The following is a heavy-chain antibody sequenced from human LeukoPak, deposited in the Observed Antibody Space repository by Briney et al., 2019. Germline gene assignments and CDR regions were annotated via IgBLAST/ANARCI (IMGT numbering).Heavy chain of an antibody. D-gene: IGHD2-21*02. CDR1: GYTFTSYG. V-gene: IGHV1-18*01. Sequence: GASVKVSCKASGYTFTSYGISWVRQAPGQGLEWMGWISAYNGNTNYAQKLQGRVTMTTDTSTSTAYMELRSLRSDDTAVYYCARDEGSEIGGWLLPRYGMDVWGQGTTVTVSS. J-gene: IGHJ6*02. CDR3: ARDEGSEIGGWLLPRYGMDV. CDR2: ISAYNGNT.